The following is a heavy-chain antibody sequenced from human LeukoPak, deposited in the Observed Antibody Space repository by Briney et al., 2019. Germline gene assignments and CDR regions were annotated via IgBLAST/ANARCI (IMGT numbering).Heavy chain of an antibody. J-gene: IGHJ6*02. Sequence: SETLSLTCTVSGGSISSYYWSWIRQPAGKGPEWIGRIYTSGSTNYNPSLKSRVTISVDTSKNQFSLKLSSVTAADTAVYYCARWAPVVPAANLRYYYGMDVWGQGTTVTVSS. CDR2: IYTSGST. V-gene: IGHV4-4*07. CDR1: GGSISSYY. CDR3: ARWAPVVPAANLRYYYGMDV. D-gene: IGHD2-2*01.